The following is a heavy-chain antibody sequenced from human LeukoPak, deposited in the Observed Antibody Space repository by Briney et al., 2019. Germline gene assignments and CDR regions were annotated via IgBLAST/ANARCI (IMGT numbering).Heavy chain of an antibody. V-gene: IGHV4-39*07. CDR2: IYHSGST. Sequence: SETLSLTCTVSGGSISSSSYYWGWVRQPPGKGLEWIGEIYHSGSTNYNPSLKSRVTISVDKSKNQFSLKLSSVTAADTAVYYCARVAAAAAADYWGQGTLVTVSS. D-gene: IGHD6-13*01. CDR3: ARVAAAAAADY. CDR1: GGSISSSSYY. J-gene: IGHJ4*02.